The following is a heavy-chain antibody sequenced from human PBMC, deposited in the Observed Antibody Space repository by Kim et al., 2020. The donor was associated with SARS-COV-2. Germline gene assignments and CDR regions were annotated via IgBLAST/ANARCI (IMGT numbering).Heavy chain of an antibody. CDR1: GGSISSSGYY. CDR3: AGLFITMTRWFDP. Sequence: SETLSLTCTVSGGSISSSGYYWGWIRQPPGKGLEWIGSIYYSGSTYYNPSLKSRVTISVDTSKNQFSLKLSSVTAADTAVYYCAGLFITMTRWFDPWGQGTLVTVSS. D-gene: IGHD3-22*01. CDR2: IYYSGST. V-gene: IGHV4-39*07. J-gene: IGHJ5*02.